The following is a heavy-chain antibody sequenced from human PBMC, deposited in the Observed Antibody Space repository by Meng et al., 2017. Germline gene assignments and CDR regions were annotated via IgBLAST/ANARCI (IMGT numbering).Heavy chain of an antibody. CDR3: ARGSAARPPYYFDY. Sequence: HVQLTQWGGGLLKPSETLSLTCAVYGGSFSGYYWSWIRQPPGKGLEWIGEINHSGSTNYNPSLKSRVTISVDTSKNQFSLKLSSVTAADTAVYYCARGSAARPPYYFDYWGQGTLVTVSS. D-gene: IGHD6-6*01. V-gene: IGHV4-34*01. J-gene: IGHJ4*02. CDR2: INHSGST. CDR1: GGSFSGYY.